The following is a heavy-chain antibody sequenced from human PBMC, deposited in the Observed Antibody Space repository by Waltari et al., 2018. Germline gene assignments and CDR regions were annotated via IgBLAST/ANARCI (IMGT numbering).Heavy chain of an antibody. CDR3: ARGEELTFYFDY. D-gene: IGHD1-26*01. J-gene: IGHJ4*02. CDR1: GYTFTGYY. CDR2: INPNSGGT. Sequence: QVQLVQSGAEVKKPGASVKVSCKASGYTFTGYYMHWVRQAPGQGLEWMGWINPNSGGTNYAQKCQGRVTMTRDTSISTAYMELSRLRSDDTAVYYCARGEELTFYFDYWGQGTLVTVSS. V-gene: IGHV1-2*02.